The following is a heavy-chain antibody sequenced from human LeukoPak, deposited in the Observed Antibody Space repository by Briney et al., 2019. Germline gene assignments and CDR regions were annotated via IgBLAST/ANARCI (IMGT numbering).Heavy chain of an antibody. J-gene: IGHJ4*02. CDR1: GGSISSYY. CDR2: IYSGGST. CDR3: AKSDYFDY. V-gene: IGHV3-53*01. Sequence: ETLSLTCTVSGGSISSYYWSWIRQPPGKGLEWVSVIYSGGSTYYADSVKGRFTISRDNAKNSLYLQMNSLRAEDTAVYYCAKSDYFDYWGQGTLVTVSS.